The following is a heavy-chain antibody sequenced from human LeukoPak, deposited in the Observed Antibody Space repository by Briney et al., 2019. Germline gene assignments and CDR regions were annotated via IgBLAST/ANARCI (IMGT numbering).Heavy chain of an antibody. J-gene: IGHJ4*02. Sequence: KPSETLSLTCAVYGGSFSGYYWSWIRQPPGKGLEWIGSIYYSGSTYYNPSLKSRVTISVDTSKNQFSLKLSSVTAADTAVYYCARHLPPDHWGQGTLVTVSS. V-gene: IGHV4-34*01. CDR1: GGSFSGYY. D-gene: IGHD3-3*02. CDR2: IYYSGST. CDR3: ARHLPPDH.